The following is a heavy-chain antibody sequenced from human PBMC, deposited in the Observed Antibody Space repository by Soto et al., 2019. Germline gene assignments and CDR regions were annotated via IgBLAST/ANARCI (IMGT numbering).Heavy chain of an antibody. Sequence: QVHLVQSGAEVKKPGASVKVSCKGSGYTFTSYGITWVRQAPGQGLEWMGWISAHNGNTNYAQKLQGRVTVTTATSPSTAYMELRRLRSDDMGVYYCARGGYGDYWGQGALVTVSS. CDR2: ISAHNGNT. V-gene: IGHV1-18*03. J-gene: IGHJ4*02. CDR1: GYTFTSYG. CDR3: ARGGYGDY. D-gene: IGHD1-1*01.